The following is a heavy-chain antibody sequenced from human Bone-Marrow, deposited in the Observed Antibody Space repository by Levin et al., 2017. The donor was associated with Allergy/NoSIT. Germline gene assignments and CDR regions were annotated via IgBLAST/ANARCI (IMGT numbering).Heavy chain of an antibody. CDR3: ARDLVGGNGHYGLDH. D-gene: IGHD3-3*01. Sequence: PSETLSLKCNVSGGSMGGYSWTWIRQPPGKRLEWIGYIYDSGITNYNPSLKSRVIMSVDSSKNQFSLWLTSVTAADTAVYYCARDLVGGNGHYGLDHWGQGTLVSVSS. J-gene: IGHJ5*02. V-gene: IGHV4-59*01. CDR1: GGSMGGYS. CDR2: IYDSGIT.